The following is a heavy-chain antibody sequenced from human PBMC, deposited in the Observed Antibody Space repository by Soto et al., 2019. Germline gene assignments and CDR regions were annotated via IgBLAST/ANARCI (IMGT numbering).Heavy chain of an antibody. D-gene: IGHD6-6*01. CDR1: GGTFSSYA. J-gene: IGHJ4*02. Sequence: GASVKVSCKASGGTFSSYAISWVRQALGQGLEWMGGIIPIFGTANYAQKFQGRVTITADESTSTAYMELSSLRSEDTAVYYCASPSPEVLRSSGFAYWGQGTLVTVSS. V-gene: IGHV1-69*13. CDR2: IIPIFGTA. CDR3: ASPSPEVLRSSGFAY.